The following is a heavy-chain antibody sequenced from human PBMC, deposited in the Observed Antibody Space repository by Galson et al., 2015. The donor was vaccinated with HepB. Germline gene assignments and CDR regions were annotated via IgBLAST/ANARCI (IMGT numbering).Heavy chain of an antibody. CDR3: ARPQWLVRGPFPGPDAFNI. J-gene: IGHJ3*02. CDR1: GGSISSLSYY. V-gene: IGHV4-39*01. D-gene: IGHD6-19*01. Sequence: SEPLSLTCTVSGGSISSLSYYWVWIRQPPGKGLEWIGSIYYSGTTYYNPSLKSRVTISVDTSKNQFSLKLSSVTAADTAVYYCARPQWLVRGPFPGPDAFNIWGQGTMVTVSS. CDR2: IYYSGTT.